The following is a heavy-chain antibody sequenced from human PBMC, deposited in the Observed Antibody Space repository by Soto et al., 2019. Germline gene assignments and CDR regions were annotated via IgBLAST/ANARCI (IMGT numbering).Heavy chain of an antibody. CDR1: GFTFSSYA. D-gene: IGHD2-15*01. J-gene: IGHJ3*02. CDR2: ISGSGGST. CDR3: AKDSGCSGGSCYLFRVDAFDI. V-gene: IGHV3-23*01. Sequence: EVQLLESGGGLVQPGGSLRLSCAASGFTFSSYAMSWVRQAPGKGLEWVSAISGSGGSTYYADSVKGRFTISRDNSKNTLYLQMNSLRAEDTAVYYCAKDSGCSGGSCYLFRVDAFDIWGQGTMVTVSS.